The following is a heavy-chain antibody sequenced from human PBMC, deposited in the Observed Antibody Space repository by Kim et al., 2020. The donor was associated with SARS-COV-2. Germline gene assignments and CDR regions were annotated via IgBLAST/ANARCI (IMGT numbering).Heavy chain of an antibody. Sequence: GESLKISCKGSGYSFTSYWIGWVRQMPGKGLEWMGIIYPGDSDTRYSPSFQGQVTISADKSISTAYLQWSSLKASDTAMYYCARGVLRYFDWLSLPLGVDYWGQGTLVTVSS. CDR1: GYSFTSYW. CDR2: IYPGDSDT. V-gene: IGHV5-51*01. D-gene: IGHD3-9*01. CDR3: ARGVLRYFDWLSLPLGVDY. J-gene: IGHJ4*02.